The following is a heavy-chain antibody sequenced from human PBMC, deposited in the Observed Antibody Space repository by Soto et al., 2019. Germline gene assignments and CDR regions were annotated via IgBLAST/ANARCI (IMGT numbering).Heavy chain of an antibody. CDR2: IKDGGST. Sequence: QVQLQQWGAGLLKPSETLFLTCAVNGGSFTGYYWSWFRQPPGKGLEWIGEIKDGGSTNYSPSLRSRVTISADTSKEQFSLKVTSVTAADTAVYYCARGQEGVVATHWDQGSLVTVSS. V-gene: IGHV4-34*01. D-gene: IGHD2-21*01. CDR1: GGSFTGYY. J-gene: IGHJ4*02. CDR3: ARGQEGVVATH.